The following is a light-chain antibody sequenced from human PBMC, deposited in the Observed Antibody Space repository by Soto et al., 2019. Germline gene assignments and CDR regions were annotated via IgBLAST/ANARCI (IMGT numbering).Light chain of an antibody. J-gene: IGLJ1*01. CDR2: GTS. CDR3: QHNDSSLSGYV. CDR1: SSNIGAGYD. V-gene: IGLV1-40*01. Sequence: QSVLTQPPSGSGAPGQSVPISCTGSSSNIGAGYDVHWYQQLRGSAPKLLIYGTSYGPSGVPDRFSGSKSGTSAPLAITGLQAEDEAYYYCQHNDSSLSGYVFGTGTKVTVL.